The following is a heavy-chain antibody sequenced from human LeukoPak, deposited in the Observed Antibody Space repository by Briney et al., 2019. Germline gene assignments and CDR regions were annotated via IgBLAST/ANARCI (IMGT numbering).Heavy chain of an antibody. J-gene: IGHJ4*02. CDR3: ARISHCAYIHDY. V-gene: IGHV3-48*03. CDR2: ISSSGATI. Sequence: PGGSLTLSCAASGFTFSTYEMNWVRQAPGKGLEWVSYISSSGATILYADSVKGRFTISRDNAKNSLCLQMNSLRAEGTALYYCARISHCAYIHDYWGQGTLVTVSS. D-gene: IGHD3-16*01. CDR1: GFTFSTYE.